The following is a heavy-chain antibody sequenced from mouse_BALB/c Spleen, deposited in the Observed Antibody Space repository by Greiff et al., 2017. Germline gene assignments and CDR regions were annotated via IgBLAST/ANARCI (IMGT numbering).Heavy chain of an antibody. D-gene: IGHD2-1*01. CDR3: ARGNHGAMDY. CDR1: GYAFSSYW. J-gene: IGHJ4*01. Sequence: VKLMESGAELVRPGSSVKISCKASGYAFSSYWMNWVKQRPGQGLEWIGQIYPGDGDINYNGKFKGKATLTADKSSSTAYMQLSSLTSEDSAVYFCARGNHGAMDYWGQGTSVTVSS. V-gene: IGHV1-80*01. CDR2: IYPGDGDI.